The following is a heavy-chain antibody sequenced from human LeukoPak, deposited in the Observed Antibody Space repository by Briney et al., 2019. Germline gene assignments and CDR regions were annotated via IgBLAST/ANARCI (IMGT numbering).Heavy chain of an antibody. J-gene: IGHJ4*02. Sequence: GRSLRLSCAASGFTFSSYAMHWVRQAPGKGLEWVAVISYDGSNKCYADSVKGRFTISRDNSKNTLYLQMNSLRAEDTAVYYCARGGWELLHRDGWEANYWGQGTLVTVSS. V-gene: IGHV3-30-3*01. D-gene: IGHD1-26*01. CDR1: GFTFSSYA. CDR3: ARGGWELLHRDGWEANY. CDR2: ISYDGSNK.